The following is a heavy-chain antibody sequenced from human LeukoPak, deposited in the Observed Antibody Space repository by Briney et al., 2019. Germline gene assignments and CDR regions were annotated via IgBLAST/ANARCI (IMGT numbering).Heavy chain of an antibody. CDR1: GFTFSDYY. Sequence: PGESLRLSCAASGFTFSDYYMSWIRQAPGKGLEWVSYISSSGSTIYYADSVKGRFTISRDNAKNSLYLQMTSLRGGDTAVYYCTRVPNPPQLIDYWGQGTQVTVSA. J-gene: IGHJ4*02. CDR2: ISSSGSTI. CDR3: TRVPNPPQLIDY. D-gene: IGHD1-1*01. V-gene: IGHV3-11*04.